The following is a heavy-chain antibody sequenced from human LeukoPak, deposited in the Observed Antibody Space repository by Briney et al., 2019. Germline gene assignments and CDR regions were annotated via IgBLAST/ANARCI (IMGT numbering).Heavy chain of an antibody. D-gene: IGHD2-15*01. J-gene: IGHJ4*02. V-gene: IGHV3-23*01. Sequence: PGGSLRLSCAASGFTFSSYAMSWVRQAPGKGLEWVSAISGSGGSTYYADSVKGRFTISRDNSKNTLYLQMNSLRAEDTAVYYCAKVVDVADIVVVVAATNSPAISSDYWGQGTLVTVSS. CDR3: AKVVDVADIVVVVAATNSPAISSDY. CDR2: ISGSGGST. CDR1: GFTFSSYA.